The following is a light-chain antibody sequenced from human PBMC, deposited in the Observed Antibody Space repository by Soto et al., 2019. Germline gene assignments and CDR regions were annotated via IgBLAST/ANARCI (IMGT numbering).Light chain of an antibody. CDR1: KNDIGLYDF. J-gene: IGLJ1*01. CDR2: EVV. CDR3: KSYAGSNTYV. V-gene: IGLV2-8*01. Sequence: QSVLTQPPSASGSPGQSVTMSCTGTKNDIGLYDFVSWYQHHPGKAPRLIIYEVVQRPSGVPDRFSGSKSGNTASLTVSGLQAADEADYFCKSYAGSNTYVFGSGTKV.